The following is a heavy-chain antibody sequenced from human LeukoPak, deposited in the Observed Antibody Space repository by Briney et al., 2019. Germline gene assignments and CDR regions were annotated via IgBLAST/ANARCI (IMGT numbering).Heavy chain of an antibody. CDR2: MNPTSGNT. CDR3: ARVPNRGDKFDP. CDR1: GYTFTSYD. V-gene: IGHV1-8*01. J-gene: IGHJ5*02. Sequence: GASVKVSCKASGYTFTSYDINWVRQATGQGLEWMGWMNPTSGNTGYAQKFQDRVTMTRDTSIGTAYMELSSLRSEESAVYYCARVPNRGDKFDPWGQGTLVTVSS. D-gene: IGHD4-17*01.